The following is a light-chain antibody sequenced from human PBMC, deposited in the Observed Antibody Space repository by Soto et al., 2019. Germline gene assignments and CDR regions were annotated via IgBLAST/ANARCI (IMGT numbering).Light chain of an antibody. CDR3: CSYAGSYTYV. CDR1: NSDVGTFYF. J-gene: IGLJ1*01. V-gene: IGLV2-11*01. CDR2: DVT. Sequence: QSALTQPRSVSASPGQSVTISRTGTNSDVGTFYFVSWYQQYPDKGPKLIIYDVTERPSGVPDRFSGSKSGNTASLTISGLQAEDEADYYCCSYAGSYTYVFGTGTKVTVL.